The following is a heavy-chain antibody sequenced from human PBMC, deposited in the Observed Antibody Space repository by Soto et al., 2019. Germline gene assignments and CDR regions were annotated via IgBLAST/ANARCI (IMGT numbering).Heavy chain of an antibody. V-gene: IGHV1-69*08. Sequence: QVQLVQSGAEVKKPGSSVKVSCKASGGTFSNYTITWVRQAPGQGLEWMGRIIPILDIANYAKKFQGRVTITANKSTSTAYVELSSLRSEGTAVYYCARDVGLGPVTVSTHVDYWGQGTLVIVSS. CDR3: ARDVGLGPVTVSTHVDY. J-gene: IGHJ4*02. CDR1: GGTFSNYT. CDR2: IIPILDIA. D-gene: IGHD4-17*01.